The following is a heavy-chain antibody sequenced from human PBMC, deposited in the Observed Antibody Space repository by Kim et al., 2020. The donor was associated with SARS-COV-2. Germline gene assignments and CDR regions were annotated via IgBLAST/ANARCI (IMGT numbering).Heavy chain of an antibody. V-gene: IGHV4-39*01. J-gene: IGHJ4*02. CDR1: GASMDSSDSY. CDR2: LYYSGTT. D-gene: IGHD3-10*01. Sequence: SETLSLTCTVSGASMDSSDSYWGWIRQPPGKGLEWIGSLYYSGTTYYNPSLKSRVTISADTARNQFSLKMTSATAADTALYYCARHKLRSIWFGALGDFDSWGQGTLVAVSS. CDR3: ARHKLRSIWFGALGDFDS.